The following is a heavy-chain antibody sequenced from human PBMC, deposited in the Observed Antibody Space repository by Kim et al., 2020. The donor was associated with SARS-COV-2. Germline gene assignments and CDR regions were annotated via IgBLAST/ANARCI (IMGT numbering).Heavy chain of an antibody. CDR1: GGTFSSYA. J-gene: IGHJ6*02. V-gene: IGHV1-69*13. CDR3: AITGRDGYSNYYYYGMDV. Sequence: SVKVSCKASGGTFSSYAISWVRQAPGQGLEWMGGIIPIFGTANYAQKFQGRVTITADESTSTAYMELSSLRSEDTAVYYCAITGRDGYSNYYYYGMDVWGQGTTVTVSS. CDR2: IIPIFGTA. D-gene: IGHD2-15*01.